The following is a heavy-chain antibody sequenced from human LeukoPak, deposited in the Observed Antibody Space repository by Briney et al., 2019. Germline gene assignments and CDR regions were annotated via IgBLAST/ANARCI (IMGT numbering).Heavy chain of an antibody. D-gene: IGHD1-1*01. CDR2: ISYDGNNK. V-gene: IGHV3-30*18. Sequence: PGRSLRLSCAASGFTFSSYGMHWVRQAPGKGLEGVAVISYDGNNKYSADSVKGRFTISRDNSMTTLYLQMNSLRAEGTAVYYCAKDGSAYYYYGMDVWGQGTTVTVSS. CDR1: GFTFSSYG. J-gene: IGHJ6*02. CDR3: AKDGSAYYYYGMDV.